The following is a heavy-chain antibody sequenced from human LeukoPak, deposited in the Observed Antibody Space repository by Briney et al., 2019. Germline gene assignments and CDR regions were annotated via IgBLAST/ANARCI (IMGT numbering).Heavy chain of an antibody. CDR1: GFTFSDYY. Sequence: PGGSLRLSCAASGFTFSDYYMSWIRQAPGKGLEWVSYISSSGSTIYYADSVKGRFTISRDNAKNSLYLQINSLRAEDTAVYYCARDKSIHYYGSGSYLKSAYDYYYMDVWGKGTTVTVSS. J-gene: IGHJ6*03. CDR3: ARDKSIHYYGSGSYLKSAYDYYYMDV. D-gene: IGHD3-10*01. V-gene: IGHV3-11*01. CDR2: ISSSGSTI.